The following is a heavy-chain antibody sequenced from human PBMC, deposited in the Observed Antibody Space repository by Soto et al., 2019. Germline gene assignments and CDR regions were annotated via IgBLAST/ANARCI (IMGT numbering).Heavy chain of an antibody. CDR3: ARGARNYYYFDY. D-gene: IGHD1-7*01. J-gene: IGHJ4*02. V-gene: IGHV3-74*01. Sequence: DAQVVESGGRLVQPGGSLRLSCAASGFTFSSYWLHWVRQTPGKGLVWVSRIKFDGSITNYADSVKGRVTLSRDNAKNTVYLQMDSLRADDTAVYYCARGARNYYYFDYWGQGTLVTVSS. CDR2: IKFDGSIT. CDR1: GFTFSSYW.